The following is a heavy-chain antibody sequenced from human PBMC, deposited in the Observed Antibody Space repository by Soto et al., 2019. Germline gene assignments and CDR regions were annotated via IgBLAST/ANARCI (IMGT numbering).Heavy chain of an antibody. CDR3: ARDSDRHDSPSGSGSYYYNWFDP. CDR1: GFTFSSYA. Sequence: GGSLRLSCASSGFTFSSYAMHLVRQAPGKGLEWVAVISYDGSNKYYADSVKGRFTISRDNSKNTLYLQMNSLRAEDTAVYYCARDSDRHDSPSGSGSYYYNWFDPWGQGTLVTVSS. CDR2: ISYDGSNK. D-gene: IGHD3-10*01. V-gene: IGHV3-30-3*01. J-gene: IGHJ5*02.